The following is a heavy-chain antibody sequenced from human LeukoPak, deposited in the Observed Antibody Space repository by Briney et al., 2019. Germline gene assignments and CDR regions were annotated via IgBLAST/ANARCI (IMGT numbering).Heavy chain of an antibody. CDR2: ISGSGGST. J-gene: IGHJ4*02. Sequence: GGSLRLSCAASGFTFSTYAMSWVRQAPGKGLEWVSAISGSGGSTYYTDSVRGRFTISRDNSKNTLYLQMTSLRAEDTAVYYCAKASVSTVTTGDFDYWGQGTLVTVSS. D-gene: IGHD4-17*01. CDR1: GFTFSTYA. CDR3: AKASVSTVTTGDFDY. V-gene: IGHV3-23*01.